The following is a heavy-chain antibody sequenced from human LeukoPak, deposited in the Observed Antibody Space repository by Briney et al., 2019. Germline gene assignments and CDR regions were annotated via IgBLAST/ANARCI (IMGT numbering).Heavy chain of an antibody. Sequence: GGSLRLSCAASGFTFSSYWMHWVRQAPGKGPVWVSRINNDGSGTTYADSVKGRFTISRDDAKNTLYLQMNSLRAEDTAVYYCAKSLEVIATFYYFDYWGQGTLVTVSS. CDR2: INNDGSGT. J-gene: IGHJ4*02. D-gene: IGHD2-21*01. V-gene: IGHV3-74*01. CDR3: AKSLEVIATFYYFDY. CDR1: GFTFSSYW.